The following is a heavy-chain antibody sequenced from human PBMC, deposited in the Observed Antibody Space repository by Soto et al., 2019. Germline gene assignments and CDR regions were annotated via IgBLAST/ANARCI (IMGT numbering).Heavy chain of an antibody. CDR1: GFTFGDYA. CDR3: TREGKAPHSGYYTLYYYYMDV. Sequence: GGSLRLSCTASGFTFGDYAMSWFRQAPGKGLEWVGFIRSKAYGGTTEYAASVKGRFTISRDDSKSIAYLQMNSLKTEDTAVYYCTREGKAPHSGYYTLYYYYMDVWGKGTTVTVSS. J-gene: IGHJ6*03. D-gene: IGHD3-3*01. CDR2: IRSKAYGGTT. V-gene: IGHV3-49*03.